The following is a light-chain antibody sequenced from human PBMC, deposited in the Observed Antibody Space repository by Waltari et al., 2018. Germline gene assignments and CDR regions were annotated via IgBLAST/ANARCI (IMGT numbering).Light chain of an antibody. CDR2: DDK. V-gene: IGLV3-21*02. CDR1: YLGSKR. J-gene: IGLJ1*01. CDR3: QVWDSDSDHYI. Sequence: SYVLTQAPSASVAPGQTARITCEGNYLGSKRVHWYQQRPGQAPVLVVYDDKDRPSGIPDRFSGSNSGNTATLTISRVEAGDEGDYFCQVWDSDSDHYIFASGTKVTVL.